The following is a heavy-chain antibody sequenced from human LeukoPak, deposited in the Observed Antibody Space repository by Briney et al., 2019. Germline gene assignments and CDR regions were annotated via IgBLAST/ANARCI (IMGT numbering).Heavy chain of an antibody. D-gene: IGHD3-16*02. J-gene: IGHJ3*01. CDR2: VSSSGGNT. CDR3: ARDMELST. Sequence: GGSLRLSCSASGFTFRDSAMTWVRQAPGKGLEWVSLVSSSGGNTYYPDSVKGRFGVSRDNAKDTLYLQVNSLRAEDTAIYYCARDMELSTWGIGTMVSVSS. V-gene: IGHV3-23*01. CDR1: GFTFRDSA.